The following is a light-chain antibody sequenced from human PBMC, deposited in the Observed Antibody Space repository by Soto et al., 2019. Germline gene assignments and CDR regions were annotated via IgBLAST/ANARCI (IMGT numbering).Light chain of an antibody. CDR3: QQYNNWPPWT. CDR2: GAS. V-gene: IGKV3-15*01. CDR1: QSVSSN. J-gene: IGKJ1*01. Sequence: EIVMTQSTATLSVSPGDTATLSCRASQSVSSNLAWYQQKPGQAPRLLISGASTRATGVPARFSGSGSGTEFTLTISSLQSEDFAVYYCQQYNNWPPWTFGQGTKVEIK.